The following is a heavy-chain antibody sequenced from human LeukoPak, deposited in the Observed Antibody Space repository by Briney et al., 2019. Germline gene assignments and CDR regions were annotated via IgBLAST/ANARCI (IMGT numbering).Heavy chain of an antibody. V-gene: IGHV1-46*01. CDR1: GYTFTRYY. CDR2: INPSGGST. J-gene: IGHJ6*03. D-gene: IGHD2-2*01. Sequence: ASVEVSCKASGYTFTRYYIHWVRQAPGQGLEWMGIINPSGGSTSYAQKLQGRVTMTTDTSTSTAYMELRSLRSDDTAVYYCARVVPDDYYYYYMDVWGKGTTVTVSS. CDR3: ARVVPDDYYYYYMDV.